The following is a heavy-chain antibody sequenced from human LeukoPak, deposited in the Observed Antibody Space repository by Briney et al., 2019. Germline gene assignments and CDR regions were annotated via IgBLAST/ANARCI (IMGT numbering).Heavy chain of an antibody. CDR3: ARVVGIQLWSYYFDY. V-gene: IGHV3-7*01. J-gene: IGHJ4*02. CDR1: GFTFSSYW. Sequence: PGGSLRLSCAASGFTFSSYWMSWVHQAPGKGLEWVANIKQDGSEKYYVDSVKGRFTISRDNAKNSLYLQMNSLRAEDTAVYYCARVVGIQLWSYYFDYWGQGTLVTVSS. CDR2: IKQDGSEK. D-gene: IGHD5-18*01.